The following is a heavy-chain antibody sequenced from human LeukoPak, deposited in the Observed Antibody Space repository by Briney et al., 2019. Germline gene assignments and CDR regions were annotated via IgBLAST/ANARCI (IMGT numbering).Heavy chain of an antibody. CDR1: GGSISSGGYY. CDR3: ARIARASIAAAGTDYFDY. Sequence: PSETLSLTCTVSGGSISSGGYYWSWIRQHPGKGLEWIGYIYYSGSTYHNPSLKSRVTISVDTSKNQFSLKLSSVTAADTAVYYCARIARASIAAAGTDYFDYWGQGTLVTVSS. V-gene: IGHV4-31*03. D-gene: IGHD6-13*01. CDR2: IYYSGST. J-gene: IGHJ4*02.